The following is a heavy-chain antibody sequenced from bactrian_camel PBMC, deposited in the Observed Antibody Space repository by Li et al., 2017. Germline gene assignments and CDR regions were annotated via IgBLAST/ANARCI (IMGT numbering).Heavy chain of an antibody. CDR3: ATKRVRCIMGIVFDFQL. Sequence: QVQLVESGGGSVHAGGSLTLSCAVSGQTGNIYCMAWFRQAPGKEREWVAAIDSDGRTTYEDSVKGRFTISKDTAKHTLYLQMDSLKPEDTAMYYCATKRVRCIMGIVFDFQLWGQGTQVTVS. J-gene: IGHJ4*01. D-gene: IGHD3*01. CDR2: IDSDGRT. V-gene: IGHV3S53*01. CDR1: GQTGNIYC.